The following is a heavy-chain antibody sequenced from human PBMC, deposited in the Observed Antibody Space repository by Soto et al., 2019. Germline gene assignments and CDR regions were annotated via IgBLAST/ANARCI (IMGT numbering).Heavy chain of an antibody. D-gene: IGHD6-19*01. J-gene: IGHJ3*02. Sequence: GEALKISRNGSGYSFTSYWIGWVRQMPGKGPEWMGIIYPGDTDTRLSPSCQGQVTISADKCIRTAYLQLGSPQASGTPTHYCARPGSGWYYAFDIWGQGTMVTVAS. CDR1: GYSFTSYW. CDR3: ARPGSGWYYAFDI. V-gene: IGHV5-51*01. CDR2: IYPGDTDT.